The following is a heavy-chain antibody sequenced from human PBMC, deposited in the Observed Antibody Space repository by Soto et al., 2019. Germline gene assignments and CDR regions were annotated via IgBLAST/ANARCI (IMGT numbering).Heavy chain of an antibody. CDR1: GGSFSGYY. D-gene: IGHD3-9*01. CDR2: INHSGST. CDR3: ARGHPVLRYFDWLPPNWFDP. J-gene: IGHJ5*02. V-gene: IGHV4-34*01. Sequence: SETLSLTCAVYGGSFSGYYWSWIRQPPGKGLEWIGEINHSGSTNYNPSLKSRVTISVDTSKNQFSLKLSSVTAADTAVYYCARGHPVLRYFDWLPPNWFDPWGQGTLVT.